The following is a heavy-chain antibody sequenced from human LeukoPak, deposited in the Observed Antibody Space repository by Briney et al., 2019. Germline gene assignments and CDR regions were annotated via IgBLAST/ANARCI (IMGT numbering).Heavy chain of an antibody. V-gene: IGHV3-30-3*01. CDR3: ARDSGDMITFGGVFFPPDY. CDR1: GLTFISYA. Sequence: TGGSLRLSCAASGLTFISYAMHWVRQAPGKGLEWVAVISFDGSNEYYADSLKGRFTISRDNSKNTLFLQMNSLRAEDTAVYYCARDSGDMITFGGVFFPPDYWGQGTLVTVSS. CDR2: ISFDGSNE. D-gene: IGHD3-16*01. J-gene: IGHJ4*02.